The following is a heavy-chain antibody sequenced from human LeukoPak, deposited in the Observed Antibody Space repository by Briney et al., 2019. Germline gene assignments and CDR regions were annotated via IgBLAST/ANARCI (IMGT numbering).Heavy chain of an antibody. CDR2: INHSGST. D-gene: IGHD1-7*01. J-gene: IGHJ4*02. Sequence: PSETLSLTCAVYGGSFSGYYWSWIRQPPGKGLEWIGEINHSGSTNYNPSLKSRVTISIDTSKNQFSLKLSSVTAADTAVYYCARARWNYGLYYFDYWGQGTLVTVSS. CDR3: ARARWNYGLYYFDY. V-gene: IGHV4-34*01. CDR1: GGSFSGYY.